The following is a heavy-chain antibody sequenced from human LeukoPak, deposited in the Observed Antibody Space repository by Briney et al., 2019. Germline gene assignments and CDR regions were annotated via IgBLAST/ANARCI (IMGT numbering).Heavy chain of an antibody. J-gene: IGHJ4*02. CDR2: IIPIFGTA. CDR3: ARGYGDYWADY. D-gene: IGHD4-17*01. V-gene: IGHV1-69*05. Sequence: SMKVSCKASGGTFSSYAISWVRQAPGPGLEWMGGIIPIFGTANYAQKFQGRVTITTDESTSTAYMEPSSLRSEDTAVYYCARGYGDYWADYWGQGTLVTVSS. CDR1: GGTFSSYA.